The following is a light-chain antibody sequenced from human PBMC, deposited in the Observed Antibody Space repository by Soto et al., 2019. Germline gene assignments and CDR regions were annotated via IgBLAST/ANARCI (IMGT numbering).Light chain of an antibody. CDR3: QQYDNLPPFT. CDR1: QDISNS. Sequence: DIQMTQSPSSLSASVGDSVTITCQASQDISNSLNWYQQKPGKAPKLLLYDASNLETGVPSRFSGSGSGTDFTFTISSLQPEDIATYYCQQYDNLPPFTFGPGTKVDIK. V-gene: IGKV1-33*01. CDR2: DAS. J-gene: IGKJ3*01.